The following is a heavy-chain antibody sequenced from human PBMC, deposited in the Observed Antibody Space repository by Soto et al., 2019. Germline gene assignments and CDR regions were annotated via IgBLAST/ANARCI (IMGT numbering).Heavy chain of an antibody. D-gene: IGHD6-13*01. J-gene: IGHJ4*02. CDR2: IYYSGST. V-gene: IGHV4-39*01. CDR3: AGGLAAAGLYYFDY. CDR1: GGSISSSSYY. Sequence: QLQLQESGPGLVKPSETLSLSCTVSGGSISSSSYYWGWIRQPPGKGLEWIGSIYYSGSTYYNPSLKSRVTISVDTSKNQFSLKLSSVTAADTAVYYCAGGLAAAGLYYFDYWGQGTLVTVSS.